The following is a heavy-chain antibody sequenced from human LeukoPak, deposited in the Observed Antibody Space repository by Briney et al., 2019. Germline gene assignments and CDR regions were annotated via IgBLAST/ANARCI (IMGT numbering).Heavy chain of an antibody. Sequence: PGRSLRLSCAASGFTFSSYGMHWVRQAPGKGLEWVAVISYDGSNKYYADSVKGRFTISRDNSKNTLYLQMNSLRAEDTAVYYCAAYCSGGSCYSWFDYWGQGTLVTVSS. D-gene: IGHD2-15*01. CDR3: AAYCSGGSCYSWFDY. J-gene: IGHJ4*02. CDR2: ISYDGSNK. CDR1: GFTFSSYG. V-gene: IGHV3-30*03.